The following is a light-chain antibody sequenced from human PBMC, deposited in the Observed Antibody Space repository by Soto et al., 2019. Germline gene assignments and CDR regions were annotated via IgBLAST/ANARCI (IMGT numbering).Light chain of an antibody. J-gene: IGKJ2*01. Sequence: EIVLTQSPATLSLSPGERATLSCRASQSVSSYLAWYQQKPSQAPRLLIYDASSRATGIPARFSGSGSGTDFTLTISSLEPEDFAVYYCQQRSNWYTFGQGTKLEIK. CDR2: DAS. V-gene: IGKV3-11*01. CDR1: QSVSSY. CDR3: QQRSNWYT.